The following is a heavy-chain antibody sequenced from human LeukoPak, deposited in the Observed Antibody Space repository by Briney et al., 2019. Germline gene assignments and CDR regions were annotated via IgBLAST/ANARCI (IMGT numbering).Heavy chain of an antibody. J-gene: IGHJ4*02. CDR3: ARRARGSYFFDY. D-gene: IGHD1-26*01. Sequence: SETLSLTCTVSGGSISSYYWSWIRQPPGKGLEWIGYIYYSGSTNYNPSLKSRVTISVDTSKNQFSLKLSSVTAADTAVYYCARRARGSYFFDYWCQGTLVTVSS. V-gene: IGHV4-59*08. CDR2: IYYSGST. CDR1: GGSISSYY.